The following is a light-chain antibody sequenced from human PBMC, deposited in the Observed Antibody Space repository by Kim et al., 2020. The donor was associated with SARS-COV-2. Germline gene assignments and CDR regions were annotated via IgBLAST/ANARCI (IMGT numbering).Light chain of an antibody. J-gene: IGKJ2*01. CDR2: ATA. CDR1: HSISGY. Sequence: SASVGDRVTITCRASHSISGYLNWYHQKPGKVPKLMIYATATLQAGVPSRFSGSESGTDFTLTISSLQPEDFATYYCQQSCSTPHTFGQGTKLEI. CDR3: QQSCSTPHT. V-gene: IGKV1-39*01.